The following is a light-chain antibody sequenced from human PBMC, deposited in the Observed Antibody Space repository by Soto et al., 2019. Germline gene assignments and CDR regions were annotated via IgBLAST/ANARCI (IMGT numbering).Light chain of an antibody. Sequence: GLSLSPGTVSLTQGERATLSCRASQSISSFLAWYQQKPGQAPRLLIYDASNRATGIPARFSGSGSGTDFTLSISGLEPEDFAVYYCQQRSFWPISFGQGTRLEIK. V-gene: IGKV3-11*01. CDR2: DAS. CDR1: QSISSF. J-gene: IGKJ5*01. CDR3: QQRSFWPIS.